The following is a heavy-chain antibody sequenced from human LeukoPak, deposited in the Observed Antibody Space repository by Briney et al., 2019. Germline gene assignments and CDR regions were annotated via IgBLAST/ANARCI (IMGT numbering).Heavy chain of an antibody. Sequence: GGSLRLSCAASGFTFSSCAMSWVRQAPGKGLEWVSAIRGSGDSTFYADSVKGRFTISRDNSKNTLSLQMNSLRADDTAVYYCAKVPAFDYWGQGTLVTVSS. CDR3: AKVPAFDY. V-gene: IGHV3-23*01. J-gene: IGHJ4*02. CDR2: IRGSGDST. CDR1: GFTFSSCA.